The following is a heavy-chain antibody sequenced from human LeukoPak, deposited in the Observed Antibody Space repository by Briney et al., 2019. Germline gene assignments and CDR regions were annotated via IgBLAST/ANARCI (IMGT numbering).Heavy chain of an antibody. Sequence: GGSLRLSCAASGFTFSSYAMSWVRQAPGKGLEWVSAISGSGGSTYYADSVKGRFTISRDNSKNTLYLQMNSLRAEDMAVYYCAKDLSGSGYLDYWGQGTLVTVSS. D-gene: IGHD3-22*01. CDR3: AKDLSGSGYLDY. CDR2: ISGSGGST. V-gene: IGHV3-23*01. CDR1: GFTFSSYA. J-gene: IGHJ4*02.